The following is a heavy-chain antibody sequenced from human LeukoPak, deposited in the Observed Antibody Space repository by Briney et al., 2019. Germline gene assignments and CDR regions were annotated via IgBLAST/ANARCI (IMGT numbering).Heavy chain of an antibody. D-gene: IGHD1-7*01. CDR1: GYTFTSYD. CDR2: MNPNSGNT. Sequence: ASVKVSCKASGYTFTSYDINWVRQATGQGLEWMGWMNPNSGNTGYAQKFQGRVTMTRNTSISTAYMELSSLRSEDTAVYYCARRDITGTTEYYYYYMDVWGKGTTVTVSS. J-gene: IGHJ6*03. V-gene: IGHV1-8*01. CDR3: ARRDITGTTEYYYYYMDV.